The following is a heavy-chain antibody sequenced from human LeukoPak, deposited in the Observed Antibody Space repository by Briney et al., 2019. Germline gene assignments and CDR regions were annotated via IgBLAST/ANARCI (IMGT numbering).Heavy chain of an antibody. J-gene: IGHJ5*02. CDR1: GFTFSSYA. V-gene: IGHV3-23*01. Sequence: GGSLSLSCAASGFTFSSYAMSWVRQAPGKGLEWVSAISGSGGSTYYADSVKGRFTISRDNSKNTLYLQMNSLRAEDTALYYCAKDSSGWYHWFDPWGQGTLVTVSS. CDR2: ISGSGGST. CDR3: AKDSSGWYHWFDP. D-gene: IGHD6-19*01.